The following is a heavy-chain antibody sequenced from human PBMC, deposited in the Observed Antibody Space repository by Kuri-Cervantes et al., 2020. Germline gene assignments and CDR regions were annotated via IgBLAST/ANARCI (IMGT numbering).Heavy chain of an antibody. V-gene: IGHV3-30*18. CDR2: ISYDGSNK. CDR3: AKPFYDILTGYPPGDDAFDI. Sequence: GESLKISCAASGFTFSSYGMHWVRQAPGKGLEWVAVISYDGSNKYYADSVKGRFTISRDNSKNTLYLQMNSLRAEDTAVYYCAKPFYDILTGYPPGDDAFDIWGQGTMVTVSS. D-gene: IGHD3-9*01. J-gene: IGHJ3*02. CDR1: GFTFSSYG.